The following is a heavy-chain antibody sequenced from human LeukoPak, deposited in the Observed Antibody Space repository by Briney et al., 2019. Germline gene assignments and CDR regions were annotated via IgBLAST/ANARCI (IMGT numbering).Heavy chain of an antibody. CDR3: AREEMAENFDY. D-gene: IGHD5-24*01. V-gene: IGHV3-21*01. J-gene: IGHJ4*02. Sequence: GGSLRLSCAASGFTFSSYAMSWVRQAPGKGLEWVSSISSSGSYTYYADSVKGRFTISRDNAKNSLYLQMNSLRAEDTAVYYCAREEMAENFDYWGQGTLVTVSS. CDR2: ISSSGSYT. CDR1: GFTFSSYA.